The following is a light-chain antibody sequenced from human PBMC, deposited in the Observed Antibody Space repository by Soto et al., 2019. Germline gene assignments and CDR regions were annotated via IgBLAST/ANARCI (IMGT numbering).Light chain of an antibody. CDR3: GSWDSRLSAYV. V-gene: IGLV1-51*01. CDR1: SSNIGGNS. J-gene: IGLJ1*01. CDR2: DDN. Sequence: VLTQPPSVAAAPGQKVTISCSGSSSNIGGNSVSWYQQLPGTAPKLLIYDDNKRPSGIPDRFSGSKSGTSATLGMTGFQTGDEADYYCGSWDSRLSAYVLATGKKVTVL.